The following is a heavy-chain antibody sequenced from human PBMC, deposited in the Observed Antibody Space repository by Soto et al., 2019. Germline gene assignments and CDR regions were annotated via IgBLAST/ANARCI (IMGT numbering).Heavy chain of an antibody. CDR1: GYRFSNYC. Sequence: QVQLVQSGAEVKKPGASVQVSCKASGYRFSNYCIHWVRPAPGQGLEWMGRLNPGGAGPDYAQKFQGRVTMTRDTSKSTVYLELSSLRSEDTAFYYCVAVGAAPYTGFESCRQGSLVTVSS. D-gene: IGHD3-16*01. V-gene: IGHV1-46*01. CDR3: VAVGAAPYTGFES. CDR2: LNPGGAGP. J-gene: IGHJ4*02.